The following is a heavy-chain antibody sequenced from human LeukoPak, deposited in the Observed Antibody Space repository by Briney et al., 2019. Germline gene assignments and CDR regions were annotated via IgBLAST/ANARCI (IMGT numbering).Heavy chain of an antibody. Sequence: SEILSLTCRVSGGSISSSSYYWGWIRQPPGKGLEWIASIYYSGETFYNPSLKSRVAISVDASNNEVFLDLYSVTAADTAVYYCAETNTQDWFDPWGQGTLVTVSS. V-gene: IGHV4-39*07. D-gene: IGHD1/OR15-1a*01. CDR1: GGSISSSSYY. J-gene: IGHJ5*02. CDR2: IYYSGET. CDR3: AETNTQDWFDP.